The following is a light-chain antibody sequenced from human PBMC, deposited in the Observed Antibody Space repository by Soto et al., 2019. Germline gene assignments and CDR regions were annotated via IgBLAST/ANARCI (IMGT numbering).Light chain of an antibody. CDR2: GAS. Sequence: DIVMTQSPATLSVSPGERATLSCRASQSVSSNLAWYQQTPGQAPRVLIYGASTRATGIPARFSGSGSGTECTLTISRLQSEDFAVYYCQQYNNGPRTFGQGTKVEIK. CDR1: QSVSSN. V-gene: IGKV3-15*01. CDR3: QQYNNGPRT. J-gene: IGKJ1*01.